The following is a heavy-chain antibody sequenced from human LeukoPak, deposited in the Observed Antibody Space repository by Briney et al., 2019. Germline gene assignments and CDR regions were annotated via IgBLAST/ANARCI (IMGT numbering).Heavy chain of an antibody. CDR2: LYSGGTT. Sequence: GGSLRLSCAASGFTFSSYAMSWVRQAPGKGLEWVSVLYSGGTTYCADFAKGRFTISRDDSKNTLYLQMDSLRAEDTAVYYCARRYGNYDWYFDLWGRGTLVTVSS. V-gene: IGHV3-53*01. J-gene: IGHJ2*01. CDR3: ARRYGNYDWYFDL. CDR1: GFTFSSYA. D-gene: IGHD4-11*01.